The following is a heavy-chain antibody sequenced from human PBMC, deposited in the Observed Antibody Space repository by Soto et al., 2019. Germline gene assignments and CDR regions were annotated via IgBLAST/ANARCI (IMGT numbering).Heavy chain of an antibody. Sequence: QVQLVESGGGVVQPGRSLTLSCAASGFTFSNSGMHWVRQAPGKGLEWVAVILNDGSNRYHADSVKDRFTISRDNSKNTLYLQMNSLRAEDTAVYYCARDDEYSGNGMDVWGQGTTVTVS. J-gene: IGHJ6*02. CDR2: ILNDGSNR. CDR1: GFTFSNSG. CDR3: ARDDEYSGNGMDV. V-gene: IGHV3-33*01. D-gene: IGHD3-10*01.